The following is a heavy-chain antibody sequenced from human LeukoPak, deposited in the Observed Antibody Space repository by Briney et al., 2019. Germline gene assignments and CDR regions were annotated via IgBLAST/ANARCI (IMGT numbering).Heavy chain of an antibody. CDR3: AKGGGYGSGTYSED. V-gene: IGHV3-23*01. CDR2: ISGSGLNT. Sequence: QPGGSLRLSCAASGFIFSTYGVTWFRQAPGRGLEWVSGISGSGLNTYYADSVKGRFTSSRDNSKNMLYLQMNSLRAEDTAVHYCAKGGGYGSGTYSEDWGQGILVTVSS. D-gene: IGHD3-10*01. CDR1: GFIFSTYG. J-gene: IGHJ4*02.